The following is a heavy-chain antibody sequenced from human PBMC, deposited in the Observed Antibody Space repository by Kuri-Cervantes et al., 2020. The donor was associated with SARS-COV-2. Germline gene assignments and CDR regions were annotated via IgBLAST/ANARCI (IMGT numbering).Heavy chain of an antibody. CDR2: ISYDGSTL. D-gene: IGHD2-2*01. V-gene: IGHV3-30*03. CDR3: AREGPHSTSSEVDY. J-gene: IGHJ4*02. CDR1: GFTFSDYA. Sequence: LSLTCAAAGFTFSDYAVSWVRQAPGKGLEWVAIISYDGSTLYQNSVKGRFTISRDNSRNTVYLQMNSLRREDTAVYYCAREGPHSTSSEVDYWGQGTLVTVSS.